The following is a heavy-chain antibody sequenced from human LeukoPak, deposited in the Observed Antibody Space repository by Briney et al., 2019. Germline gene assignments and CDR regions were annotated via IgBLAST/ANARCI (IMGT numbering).Heavy chain of an antibody. Sequence: SVTVSCKASVGTFSSYAISWVRQAPGQGLEWMGGIIPIFGTANYAQKFQGRVTITADESTSTAYMELSSLRSEDTAVYYCARDRGVTTYNWSDPWGQGTLVTVSS. D-gene: IGHD2-21*02. CDR3: ARDRGVTTYNWSDP. J-gene: IGHJ5*02. CDR1: VGTFSSYA. CDR2: IIPIFGTA. V-gene: IGHV1-69*13.